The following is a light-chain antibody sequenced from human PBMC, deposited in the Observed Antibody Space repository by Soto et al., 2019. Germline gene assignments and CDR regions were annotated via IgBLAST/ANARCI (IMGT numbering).Light chain of an antibody. V-gene: IGKV2-28*01. CDR2: LGS. CDR1: RSLLKANGYTY. CDR3: MQALQKPCT. J-gene: IGKJ1*01. Sequence: DIVMTQSPLSLTVTPGEPASISCRSSRSLLKANGYTYFHWFLQKPGQSPQLLIYLGSNRASGVPGRFSGSGSGTDFTLHISRVEAEDVGVYYCMQALQKPCTFGQGTKVDIK.